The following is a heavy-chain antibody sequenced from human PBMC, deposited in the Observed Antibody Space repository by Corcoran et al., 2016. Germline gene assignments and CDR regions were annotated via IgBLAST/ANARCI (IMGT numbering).Heavy chain of an antibody. J-gene: IGHJ5*02. D-gene: IGHD1-26*01. Sequence: QGQLVQSGGEVRKPGASVTVSFQASGYTFSSYAISWVRQAPGQGLEWMGWISAYNRNTNYAQKFQDRVTMTTDTSTSTAYMELRSLRSEDTADYYCARGYYARFDPWGQGTLVTVS. V-gene: IGHV1-18*01. CDR3: ARGYYARFDP. CDR2: ISAYNRNT. CDR1: GYTFSSYA.